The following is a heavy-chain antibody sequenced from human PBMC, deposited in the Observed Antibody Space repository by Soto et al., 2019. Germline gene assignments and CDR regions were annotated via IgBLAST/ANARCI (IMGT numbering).Heavy chain of an antibody. CDR1: GASVSSGGYF. D-gene: IGHD3-10*01. CDR2: IYYSGST. CDR3: ATGRVYYGSEY. Sequence: PSETLSLTCSVSGASVSSGGYFWTWIRQLPGKGLEWIGYIYYSGSTYYNPSLKSRVTISLDTSKNQYSLRLSSVTTADTAVYYCATGRVYYGSEYWGQGSLVTVSS. J-gene: IGHJ4*02. V-gene: IGHV4-61*08.